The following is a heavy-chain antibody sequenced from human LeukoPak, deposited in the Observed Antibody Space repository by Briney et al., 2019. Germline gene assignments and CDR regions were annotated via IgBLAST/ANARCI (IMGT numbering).Heavy chain of an antibody. J-gene: IGHJ5*02. V-gene: IGHV4-59*02. CDR2: IHHSGNS. CDR1: GASVTDYY. Sequence: PSETLSLTCTVSGASVTDYYWSWIRQSPGKGLEWISYIHHSGNSDYNPSLRSRVPTSLDTSKNQFSLNLISVTAADTAVYYCTRGPWGLQSWSQGTLVTVSS. CDR3: TRGPWGLQS. D-gene: IGHD7-27*01.